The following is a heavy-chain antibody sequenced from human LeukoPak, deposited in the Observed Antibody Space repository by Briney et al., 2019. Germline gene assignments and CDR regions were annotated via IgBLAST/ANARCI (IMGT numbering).Heavy chain of an antibody. CDR3: ARVANHCSGGSCYLNWFDP. V-gene: IGHV4-59*01. CDR1: GGSISSYY. CDR2: IYYSGSP. Sequence: SETLSLTCTVSGGSISSYYWSWIRQPPGKGLEWIGYIYYSGSPNYNPSLKSRVTISVDTSKNQFSLKLSSVTAADTAVYYCARVANHCSGGSCYLNWFDPWGQGTLVTVSS. D-gene: IGHD2-15*01. J-gene: IGHJ5*02.